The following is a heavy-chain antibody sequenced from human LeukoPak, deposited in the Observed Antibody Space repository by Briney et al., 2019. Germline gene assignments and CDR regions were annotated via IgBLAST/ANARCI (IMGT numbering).Heavy chain of an antibody. Sequence: PSETLSLTWTVDAGSLSNYYWSWNRQAAGEGLEWIGLIDTSGSTSYNPSLQSRVTISVDKSKSQLSLKLSSVTAADTAVDYCAGLYYWGQGTLVTVSS. CDR3: AGLYY. J-gene: IGHJ4*02. CDR2: IDTSGST. V-gene: IGHV4-4*07. CDR1: AGSLSNYY.